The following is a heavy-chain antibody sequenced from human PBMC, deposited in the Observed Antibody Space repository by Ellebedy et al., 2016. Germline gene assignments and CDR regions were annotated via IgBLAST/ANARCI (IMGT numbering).Heavy chain of an antibody. CDR2: LFYGGAT. CDR3: ARRPSISWFDP. Sequence: SETLSLXCAVYGRSFSDYYWSWLRQPPGKGLEWIGYLFYGGATNYNPSLKSRVTISADLSRNQFSLTLTSVTAADTAVYFCARRPSISWFDPWGQGTLVTVSS. J-gene: IGHJ5*02. V-gene: IGHV4-34*11. D-gene: IGHD4-11*01. CDR1: GRSFSDYY.